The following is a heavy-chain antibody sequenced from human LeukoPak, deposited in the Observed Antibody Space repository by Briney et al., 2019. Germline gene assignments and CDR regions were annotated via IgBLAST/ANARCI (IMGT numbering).Heavy chain of an antibody. CDR3: ARGGGGGNPFDY. CDR2: IYSDGST. CDR1: GFTVSNNY. D-gene: IGHD4-23*01. Sequence: GSLRLSCAISGFTVSNNYMSWVRQAPGEGLAWVSVIYSDGSTYYADSVKGRFTISRDNSKNTLYLQMNSLRAEDTAVYYCARGGGGGNPFDYWGQGTLVTVSS. V-gene: IGHV3-53*01. J-gene: IGHJ4*02.